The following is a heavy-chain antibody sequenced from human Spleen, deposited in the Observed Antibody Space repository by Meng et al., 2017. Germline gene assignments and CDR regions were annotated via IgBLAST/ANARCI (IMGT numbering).Heavy chain of an antibody. V-gene: IGHV3-21*01. Sequence: GESLKISCAASGFTFSSNSMNWVRQAPGKGLEWVSSISSSGNYILYADSVKGRFTISRDNAKNSLYLQMNSLRAEDTALYYCARGKGGYGSLDVWGQGTTVTVSS. D-gene: IGHD3-10*01. CDR2: ISSSGNYI. CDR3: ARGKGGYGSLDV. J-gene: IGHJ6*02. CDR1: GFTFSSNS.